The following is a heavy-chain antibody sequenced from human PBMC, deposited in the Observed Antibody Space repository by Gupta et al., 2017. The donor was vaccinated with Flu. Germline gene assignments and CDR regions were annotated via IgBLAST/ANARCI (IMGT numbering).Heavy chain of an antibody. Sequence: EVQLVESGGGLVKPGGSLRLSCAVSGFTFNSYSMTWVRQAPGKGLEWLSSISSSGSYTYYADSVKGRFTISRDSAKNSLFLQMNSLRAEDTAVYYCARDSDFWAGSSNFDFWGQGTLVTVSS. CDR2: ISSSGSYT. CDR3: ARDSDFWAGSSNFDF. J-gene: IGHJ4*02. D-gene: IGHD3/OR15-3a*01. CDR1: GFTFNSYS. V-gene: IGHV3-21*01.